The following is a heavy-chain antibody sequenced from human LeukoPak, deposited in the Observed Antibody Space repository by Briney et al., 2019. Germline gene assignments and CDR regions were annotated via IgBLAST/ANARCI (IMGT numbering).Heavy chain of an antibody. CDR1: GGSISSYY. D-gene: IGHD1-7*01. J-gene: IGHJ4*02. CDR2: IYTSGST. V-gene: IGHV4-4*07. Sequence: SETLSLTCTVSGGSISSYYWSWIRQPAGKGLEWIGRIYTSGSTNYNPSPKSRVTISVDTSKNQFSLKLSSVTAADTAVYYCARGRPTGTTLEVEFDYWGQGTLVTVSS. CDR3: ARGRPTGTTLEVEFDY.